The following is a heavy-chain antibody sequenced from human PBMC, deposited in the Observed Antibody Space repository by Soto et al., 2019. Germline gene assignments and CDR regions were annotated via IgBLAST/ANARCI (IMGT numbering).Heavy chain of an antibody. CDR2: INHSGST. CDR3: ARGSSWLDAFDI. D-gene: IGHD6-13*01. V-gene: IGHV4-34*01. J-gene: IGHJ3*02. Sequence: SETLSLTCTVSGGSFRGYYWSWIRQPPGKGLEWIGEINHSGSTNYNPSLKSRVTISVDTSKNQFSLKLSSVTAADTAVYYCARGSSWLDAFDIWGQGTMVTVSS. CDR1: GGSFRGYY.